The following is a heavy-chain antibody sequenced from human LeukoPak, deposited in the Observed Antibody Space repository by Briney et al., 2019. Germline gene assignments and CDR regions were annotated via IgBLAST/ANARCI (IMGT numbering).Heavy chain of an antibody. V-gene: IGHV3-7*02. CDR2: INEDGSDK. Sequence: PGGALRLPRTGSGFTFCNYWMNRVPQDPRKRPEVVANINEDGSDKNYVDSVRGRFTTSRDNARSSLSLQMNSLRSEDTAVYYCATYKNQPHAQFFGFWGQGALVTVAA. D-gene: IGHD3-10*01. J-gene: IGHJ4*02. CDR1: GFTFCNYW. CDR3: ATYKNQPHAQFFGF.